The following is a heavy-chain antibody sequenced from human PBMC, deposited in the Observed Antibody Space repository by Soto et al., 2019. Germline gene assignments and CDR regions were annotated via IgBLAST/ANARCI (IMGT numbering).Heavy chain of an antibody. CDR2: ISYDGSNK. D-gene: IGHD2-2*01. J-gene: IGHJ5*02. CDR1: GFTFSSYG. V-gene: IGHV3-30*03. Sequence: GGSLRLSCAASGFTFSSYGMHWVRQAPGKGLEWVAVISYDGSNKYYADSVKGRFTISRDNSKNTLYLQMNSLRAEDTAVYYWATPSDWGLNPDCSSTSCPHAGAFDPWGQGTLVTVS. CDR3: ATPSDWGLNPDCSSTSCPHAGAFDP.